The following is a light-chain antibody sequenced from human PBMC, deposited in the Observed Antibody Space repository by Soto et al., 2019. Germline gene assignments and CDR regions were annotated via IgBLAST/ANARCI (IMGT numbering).Light chain of an antibody. Sequence: EFVLTQSPGTLSLSPGERATLSCRASQSVSSSYLAWYQQKPGQAPRILIYGASTRATGIPDRFSGSGSGTDCTLTISRLEPEDFALYYCQQYGSSPPLTFGGGTKVEIK. V-gene: IGKV3-20*01. CDR1: QSVSSSY. CDR2: GAS. CDR3: QQYGSSPPLT. J-gene: IGKJ4*01.